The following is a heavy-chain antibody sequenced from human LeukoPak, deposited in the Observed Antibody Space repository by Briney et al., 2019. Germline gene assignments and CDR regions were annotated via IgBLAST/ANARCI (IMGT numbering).Heavy chain of an antibody. D-gene: IGHD1-26*01. Sequence: PSETLSLTCTVSGGSISSGGYYWSWIRQPPGKGLEWIGYIYHSGSTYYNPSLKSRVTISVDRSKNQFSLKLSSVTAADTAVYYCASGLTWELLGPDAFDIWGQGTMVTVSS. CDR3: ASGLTWELLGPDAFDI. CDR1: GGSISSGGYY. CDR2: IYHSGST. V-gene: IGHV4-30-2*01. J-gene: IGHJ3*02.